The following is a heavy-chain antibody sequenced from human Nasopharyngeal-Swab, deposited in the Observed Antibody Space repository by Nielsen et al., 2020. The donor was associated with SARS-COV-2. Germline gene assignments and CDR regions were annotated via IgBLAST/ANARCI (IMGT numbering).Heavy chain of an antibody. CDR2: IYTSGST. CDR1: GGSISSGSYY. J-gene: IGHJ4*02. D-gene: IGHD5-18*01. V-gene: IGHV4-61*02. Sequence: SETLSLTCTVSGGSISSGSYYWSWIRQPAGKGLEWIGRIYTSGSTNYNPSLKSRVTISVDTSKNQFSLKLSSVTAADTAVYYCAKEYGYSYGYLDYWGQGTLVTVSS. CDR3: AKEYGYSYGYLDY.